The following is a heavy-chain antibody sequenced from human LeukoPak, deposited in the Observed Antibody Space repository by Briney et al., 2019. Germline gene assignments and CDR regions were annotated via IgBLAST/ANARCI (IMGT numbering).Heavy chain of an antibody. V-gene: IGHV4-34*01. CDR1: GGSFSGYY. CDR3: ARDKVVVVAAFIYYYYYGMDV. Sequence: SETLSLTCAVYGGSFSGYYWSWIRQPPGKGLEWIGEINHSGSTNYNPPLKSRVTISVDTSKNQFSLKLSSVTAADTAVYYCARDKVVVVAAFIYYYYYGMDVWGQGTTVTVSS. D-gene: IGHD2-15*01. CDR2: INHSGST. J-gene: IGHJ6*02.